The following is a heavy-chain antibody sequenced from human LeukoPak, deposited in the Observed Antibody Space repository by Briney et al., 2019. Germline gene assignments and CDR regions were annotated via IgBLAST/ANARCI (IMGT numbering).Heavy chain of an antibody. Sequence: GGSLRLSCAASRFIFSSYAMTWIRQAPGKGLEWASRISGSGDTTYYADSVQGRFTITRDNSKDMLYLQMNSLRAEDTAVYYCAKDRLPYNWNDGVDYWGQGTLVTVSS. V-gene: IGHV3-23*01. CDR1: RFIFSSYA. CDR3: AKDRLPYNWNDGVDY. D-gene: IGHD1-20*01. J-gene: IGHJ4*02. CDR2: ISGSGDTT.